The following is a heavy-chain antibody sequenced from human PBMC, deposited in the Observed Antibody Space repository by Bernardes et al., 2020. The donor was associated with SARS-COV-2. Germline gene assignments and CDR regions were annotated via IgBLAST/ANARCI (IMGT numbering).Heavy chain of an antibody. Sequence: ASVKVSCKASGYTFTTYDISWVRQAPGQGLEWMGWISAYNSNTTYAQNLQGRVTMTTDTSTSTAYMELRGLRSDDTAVYYCARVFGVVPYLDYWGQGTLVTVSS. CDR1: GYTFTTYD. CDR3: ARVFGVVPYLDY. V-gene: IGHV1-18*01. J-gene: IGHJ4*02. D-gene: IGHD3-3*01. CDR2: ISAYNSNT.